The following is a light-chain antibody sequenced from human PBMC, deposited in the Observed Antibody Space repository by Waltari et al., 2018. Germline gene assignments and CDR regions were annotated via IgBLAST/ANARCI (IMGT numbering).Light chain of an antibody. Sequence: QSALTQPASVCGSPGHSIILSCTGISSAIGGYVYVSWDQQHPGKAPKVIMFDVSNRPSGVSHRFSCSKSGNTASLTIAGRQAEDEADYYCSSYTTGVIFGGGTRLTVL. J-gene: IGLJ2*01. CDR1: SSAIGGYVY. V-gene: IGLV2-14*03. CDR2: DVS. CDR3: SSYTTGVI.